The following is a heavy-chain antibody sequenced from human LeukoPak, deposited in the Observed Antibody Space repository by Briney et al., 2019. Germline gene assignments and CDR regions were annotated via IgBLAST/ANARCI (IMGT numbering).Heavy chain of an antibody. CDR3: ARALVVVPAAINWFDP. CDR2: INPNSGGT. V-gene: IGHV1-2*02. CDR1: GYTFTGYY. D-gene: IGHD2-2*02. Sequence: ASVKVSCKASGYTFTGYYMHWVRQAPGQGLEWMGWINPNSGGTNYAQKFQGRDTMTRDTSISTAYMELSRLRSDDTAVYYCARALVVVPAAINWFDPWGQGILVTVSS. J-gene: IGHJ5*02.